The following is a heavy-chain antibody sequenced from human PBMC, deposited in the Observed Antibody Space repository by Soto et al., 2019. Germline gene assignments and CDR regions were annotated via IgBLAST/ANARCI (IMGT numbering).Heavy chain of an antibody. CDR2: IYYSGST. Sequence: PSETLSLTCTVSGGSISSGGYYWSWIRQHPGKGLEWIGYIYYSGSTYYNPSLKSRVTISVDTSKNQFSLKLSSVTAADTAVYYCERVGITFGGANWFDPWGQVTLVTVCS. J-gene: IGHJ5*02. V-gene: IGHV4-31*03. D-gene: IGHD3-16*01. CDR1: GGSISSGGYY. CDR3: ERVGITFGGANWFDP.